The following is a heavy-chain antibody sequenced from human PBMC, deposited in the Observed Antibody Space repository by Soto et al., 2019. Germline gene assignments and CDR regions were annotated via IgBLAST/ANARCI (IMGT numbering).Heavy chain of an antibody. CDR1: GGSISSGGYY. D-gene: IGHD6-19*01. V-gene: IGHV4-31*03. CDR2: IYYSGST. Sequence: SETLSLTCTVSGGSISSGGYYWSWIRQHPGKGLEWIGYIYYSGSTYYNPSLKSRVTISVDTSKNQFSLKLSSVTAADTAVYYCARSPGSYSSGWIDYWGQGTLVTVSS. J-gene: IGHJ4*02. CDR3: ARSPGSYSSGWIDY.